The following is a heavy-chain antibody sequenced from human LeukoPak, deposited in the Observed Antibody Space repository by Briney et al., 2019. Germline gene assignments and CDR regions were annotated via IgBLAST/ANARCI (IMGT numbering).Heavy chain of an antibody. V-gene: IGHV4-59*01. J-gene: IGHJ4*02. CDR1: GGSISSYY. CDR2: IYYSGST. Sequence: SETLSLTCTVSGGSISSYYWSWIRQPPGKGLEWIGYIYYSGSTNYNPSLKSRVTISVVTSKNQFSLKLSSVTAADTAMYYCARVQGGYDNFDYWGQGTLVTVSS. CDR3: ARVQGGYDNFDY. D-gene: IGHD5-12*01.